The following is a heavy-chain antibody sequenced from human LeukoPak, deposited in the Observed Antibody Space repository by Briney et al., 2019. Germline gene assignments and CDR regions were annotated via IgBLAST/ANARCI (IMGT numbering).Heavy chain of an antibody. CDR2: IYTSGST. CDR1: GGSISSYY. Sequence: PSETLSLTCTVSGGSISSYYWSWIRQPAGKGLEWIGRIYTSGSTNYNPSLKSRVTMSVGTSKNQFSLKLSSVTAADTAVYYCARASEEYYYDSSGYPIEVWGQGTLVTVSS. V-gene: IGHV4-4*07. D-gene: IGHD3-22*01. J-gene: IGHJ4*02. CDR3: ARASEEYYYDSSGYPIEV.